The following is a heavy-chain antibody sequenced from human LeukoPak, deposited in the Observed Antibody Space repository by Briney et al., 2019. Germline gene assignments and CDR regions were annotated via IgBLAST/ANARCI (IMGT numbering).Heavy chain of an antibody. V-gene: IGHV3-30*02. D-gene: IGHD2-2*01. CDR2: IRYDGGIQ. Sequence: GGSLSLSCAASGFTFSTYGIHWVRQAPGKGLEWVAFIRYDGGIQYYGDSVKGRFTISRDNSKNTLYMQMNSLRPEDTAVYYCARDGRPSAPGGYQFDYWGQGTLVTVSS. CDR1: GFTFSTYG. CDR3: ARDGRPSAPGGYQFDY. J-gene: IGHJ4*02.